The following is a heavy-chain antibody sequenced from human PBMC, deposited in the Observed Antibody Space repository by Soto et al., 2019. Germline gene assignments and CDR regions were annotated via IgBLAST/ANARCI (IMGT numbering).Heavy chain of an antibody. CDR1: GFALTTSGVG. J-gene: IGHJ4*02. D-gene: IGHD1-7*01. CDR3: AHRLTRYTWNYGLFAD. V-gene: IGHV2-5*02. Sequence: QITLKESGPTLVKPTQTLTLTCTFSGFALTTSGVGVGWIRQPPGKALEWLALIYWDDDKRYSPSLKSRLTITKDTSKNQVVLTVTNMDPVDTATYYCAHRLTRYTWNYGLFADWGQGTLVTVSS. CDR2: IYWDDDK.